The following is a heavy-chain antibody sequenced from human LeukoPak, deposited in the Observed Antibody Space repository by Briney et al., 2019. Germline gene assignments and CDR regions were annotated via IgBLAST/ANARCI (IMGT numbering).Heavy chain of an antibody. CDR1: GESFSGFY. J-gene: IGHJ4*02. CDR3: ARGSPAAAGSRDY. D-gene: IGHD6-13*01. V-gene: IGHV4-34*01. CDR2: INHSGAT. Sequence: SETLSLTCAVYGESFSGFYWSWIRQPPGRGLEWIGEINHSGATNCNPSLKSRVTISVDTSKNQFSLKLSSITAADTAVYYCARGSPAAAGSRDYWGQGNLVTASS.